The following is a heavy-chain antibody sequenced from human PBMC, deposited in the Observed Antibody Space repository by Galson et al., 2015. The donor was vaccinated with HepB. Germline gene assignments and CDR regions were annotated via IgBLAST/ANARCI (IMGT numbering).Heavy chain of an antibody. CDR2: INHSGST. Sequence: ETLSLTCAVYGGSFSTYYWTWVRQPPGKGLEWIGDINHSGSTNYNPSLKSRVTISVDTSKNKFSLKLTSVTAADTAIYYCARERITMVRGVTRFHYYIDVWGKGTTVTVSS. D-gene: IGHD3-10*01. V-gene: IGHV4-34*01. CDR3: ARERITMVRGVTRFHYYIDV. J-gene: IGHJ6*03. CDR1: GGSFSTYY.